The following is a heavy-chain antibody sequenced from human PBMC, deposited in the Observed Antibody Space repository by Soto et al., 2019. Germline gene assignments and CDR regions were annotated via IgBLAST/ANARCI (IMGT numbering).Heavy chain of an antibody. CDR2: ISGSAGST. CDR3: AKEEGSTWYPTDY. V-gene: IGHV3-23*01. CDR1: GFTFSDYA. Sequence: GGSLRLSCAASGFTFSDYAMSWVRQAPGKGLEWVSVISGSAGSTFYGDSVKGRFTISRDNSRNMVYLQMNSLRVEDTAVYYCAKEEGSTWYPTDYWGQGTLVTVSS. D-gene: IGHD6-13*01. J-gene: IGHJ4*02.